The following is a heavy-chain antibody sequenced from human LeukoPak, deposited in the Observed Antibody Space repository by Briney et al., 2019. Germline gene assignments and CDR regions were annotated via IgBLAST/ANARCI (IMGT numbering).Heavy chain of an antibody. J-gene: IGHJ6*02. CDR3: ARALKFGSGSYSYYYGMDV. V-gene: IGHV4-34*01. Sequence: SETLSLTCAVYGGSFSGYYWSWIRQPPGKGLEWIGEINHSGSTNYNPSLKSRVTISVDTSKNQFSLKLSSVTAADTAVYYCARALKFGSGSYSYYYGMDVWGQGTTVTVSS. CDR1: GGSFSGYY. CDR2: INHSGST. D-gene: IGHD3-10*01.